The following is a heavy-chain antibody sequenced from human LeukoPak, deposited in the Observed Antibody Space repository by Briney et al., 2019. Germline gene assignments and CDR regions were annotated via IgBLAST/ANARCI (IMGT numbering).Heavy chain of an antibody. Sequence: SQTLSLTCTVSGGSISSGDNYWSWIRQPPGKGLEWIGYIYYSGSTYYNPSLKSRVTISVDTSKNQFSLKLSSVTAADTAAYYCARGDLYSSSWYNWGQGTLVTVSS. V-gene: IGHV4-30-4*08. CDR1: GGSISSGDNY. CDR2: IYYSGST. J-gene: IGHJ4*02. CDR3: ARGDLYSSSWYN. D-gene: IGHD6-13*01.